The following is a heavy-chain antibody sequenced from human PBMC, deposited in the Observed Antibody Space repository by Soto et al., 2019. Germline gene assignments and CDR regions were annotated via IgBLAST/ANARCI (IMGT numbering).Heavy chain of an antibody. CDR2: IGIGSSTT. V-gene: IGHV3-48*01. Sequence: EVDLVECGGGLVQSGGSLRLSCAASGFTFRNYGMNWVRQAPGKGLEWVSYIGIGSSTTYYADSVKGRFTISRDNAKNSLYLQMNSLRAEDTAVYYCARDQLYYNDISGRPLNAFDVWGQGTMVTVSS. CDR3: ARDQLYYNDISGRPLNAFDV. D-gene: IGHD3-22*01. CDR1: GFTFRNYG. J-gene: IGHJ3*01.